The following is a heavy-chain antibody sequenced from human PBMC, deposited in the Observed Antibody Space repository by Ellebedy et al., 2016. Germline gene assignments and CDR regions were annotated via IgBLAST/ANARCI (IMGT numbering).Heavy chain of an antibody. Sequence: SETLSLTCTVSGGSISSSSYYWGWIRQPPGKGLEWIGSIYYSGSTYYNPSLKSRVTISVDTSKNQFSLKLSSVTAADTAVYYCARSEGFGELYYYYGMDVWGQGTTVTVSS. CDR2: IYYSGST. V-gene: IGHV4-39*07. CDR1: GGSISSSSYY. CDR3: ARSEGFGELYYYYGMDV. J-gene: IGHJ6*02. D-gene: IGHD3-10*01.